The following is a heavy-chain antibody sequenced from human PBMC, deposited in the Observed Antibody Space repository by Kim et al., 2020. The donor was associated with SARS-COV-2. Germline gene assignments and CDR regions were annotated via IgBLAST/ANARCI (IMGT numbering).Heavy chain of an antibody. D-gene: IGHD3-10*01. CDR1: GGSISSGSYY. CDR2: IYTSGST. V-gene: IGHV4-61*02. CDR3: ARGHIPTMVRGVYYYYYGMDV. Sequence: SETLSLTCTVSGGSISSGSYYWSWIRQPAGKGLEWIGRIYTSGSTNYNPSLKSRVTISVDTSKNQFSLKLSSVTAADTAVYYCARGHIPTMVRGVYYYYYGMDVWGQGTTVTVSS. J-gene: IGHJ6*02.